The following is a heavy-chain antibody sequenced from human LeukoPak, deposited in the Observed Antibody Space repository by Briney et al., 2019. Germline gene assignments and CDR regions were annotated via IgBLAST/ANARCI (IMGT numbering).Heavy chain of an antibody. CDR2: INHSGST. J-gene: IGHJ6*03. D-gene: IGHD3-22*01. Sequence: PSETLSLTCAVSGGSISSSNWWSWVRQPPGKGLEWIGEINHSGSTNYNPSLKSRVTISVDTSKNQFSLKLSSVTAADTAVYYCARHRYYYDSSGLRLDYYMDVWGKGTTVTISS. CDR1: GGSISSSNW. CDR3: ARHRYYYDSSGLRLDYYMDV. V-gene: IGHV4-4*02.